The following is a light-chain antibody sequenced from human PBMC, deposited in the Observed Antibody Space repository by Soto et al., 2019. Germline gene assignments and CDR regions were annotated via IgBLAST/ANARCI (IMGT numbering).Light chain of an antibody. J-gene: IGKJ1*01. V-gene: IGKV3-11*01. CDR3: QQRSNWLWT. CDR2: DAS. Sequence: EIVMTQSPDTLSVSPGERATLSCRASQSVRSNLAWYQQKPGQAPRLLIHDASKRATGIPARISGSGSGTDFTLTISSLEPEDFAVYYCQQRSNWLWTFGQGTKVDIK. CDR1: QSVRSN.